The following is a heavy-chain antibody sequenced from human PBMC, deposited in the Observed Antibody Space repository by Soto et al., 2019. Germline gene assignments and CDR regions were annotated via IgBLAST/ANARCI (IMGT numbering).Heavy chain of an antibody. CDR3: ARATADKVYYYYYMDV. CDR1: GGSISGGGYY. CDR2: IYYSGST. J-gene: IGHJ6*03. V-gene: IGHV4-31*03. D-gene: IGHD2-21*02. Sequence: SETLSLTCTVSGGSISGGGYYWSWIRQHPGKGLEWIGYIYYSGSTNYNPSLKSRVTISVDTSKNQFSLKLSSVTAADTAVYYCARATADKVYYYYYMDVWGKGTTVTVSS.